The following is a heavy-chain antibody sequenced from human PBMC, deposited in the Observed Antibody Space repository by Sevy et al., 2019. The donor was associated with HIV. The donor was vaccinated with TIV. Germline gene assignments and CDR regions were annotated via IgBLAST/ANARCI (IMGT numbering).Heavy chain of an antibody. CDR1: GFTFSSYA. CDR2: ISYDGSNK. J-gene: IGHJ1*01. V-gene: IGHV3-30-3*01. Sequence: GESLKISCAASGFTFSSYAMHWVRQAPGKGLEWVAVISYDGSNKYYADSVKGRFTISRDNSKNTLYLQMNSLRAEDTAMYYCARDRRAAAITLGYLQHWGQGTLVTVSS. D-gene: IGHD2-2*02. CDR3: ARDRRAAAITLGYLQH.